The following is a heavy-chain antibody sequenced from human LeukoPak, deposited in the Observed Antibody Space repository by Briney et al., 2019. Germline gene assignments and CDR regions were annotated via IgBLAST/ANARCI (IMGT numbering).Heavy chain of an antibody. CDR3: ARGRYFDY. CDR2: IYYSGST. CDR1: GGSISNYY. Sequence: PSETLSLTCTVSGGSISNYYWSWIRQPPGKGLEWIGYIYYSGSTKYNPSLKSRVTMSVDTSKNQFSLKLSSVTAADTAVYYCARGRYFDYWGQGTLVTVSP. J-gene: IGHJ4*02. V-gene: IGHV4-59*12.